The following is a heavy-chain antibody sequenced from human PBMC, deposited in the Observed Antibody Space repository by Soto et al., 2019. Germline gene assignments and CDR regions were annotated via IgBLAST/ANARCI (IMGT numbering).Heavy chain of an antibody. CDR2: IIPLFGTA. D-gene: IGHD2-15*01. J-gene: IGHJ4*02. V-gene: IGHV1-69*01. CDR1: GGTFSSYA. CDR3: ASLLVDGPWACSGGSCPTPFDY. Sequence: QVQLVQSGAEVKKPGSSVKVSCKASGGTFSSYAISWVRQAPGQGLEWMGGIIPLFGTANYAQKCQGRVTMTADESTSTAYMELSSLRSEDTAVYYCASLLVDGPWACSGGSCPTPFDYWGQGTLVTVSS.